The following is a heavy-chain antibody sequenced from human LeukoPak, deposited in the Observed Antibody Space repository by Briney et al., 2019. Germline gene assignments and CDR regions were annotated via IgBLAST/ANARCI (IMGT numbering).Heavy chain of an antibody. D-gene: IGHD5-18*01. V-gene: IGHV3-21*01. Sequence: GGSLRLSCAASGFTFSSYSMNWVRQAPGKGLEWVSSISSSSSYIYYADSVKGRFTISRDNAKNSLYLQMNSLRAEDTAVYYCARTVDTAMVFDYWGQGTLDTVSS. CDR3: ARTVDTAMVFDY. CDR2: ISSSSSYI. J-gene: IGHJ4*02. CDR1: GFTFSSYS.